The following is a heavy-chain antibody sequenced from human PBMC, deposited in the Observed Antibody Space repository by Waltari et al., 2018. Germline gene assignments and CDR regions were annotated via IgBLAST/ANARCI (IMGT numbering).Heavy chain of an antibody. Sequence: EVQLVESGGGLVQPGGSLRLSCAASGFTVSSNYMSWVRQAPGKGLGWVSVIYSGGSTYCADAVKGRFTISRDNSKNTLYLQMNSLRAEDTAVYYCARDRVTYYYDSSGYYDDAFDIWGQGTMVTVSS. J-gene: IGHJ3*02. V-gene: IGHV3-66*02. CDR2: IYSGGST. D-gene: IGHD3-22*01. CDR1: GFTVSSNY. CDR3: ARDRVTYYYDSSGYYDDAFDI.